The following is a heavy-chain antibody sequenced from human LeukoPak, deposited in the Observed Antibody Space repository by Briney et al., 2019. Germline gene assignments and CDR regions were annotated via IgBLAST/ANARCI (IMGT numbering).Heavy chain of an antibody. V-gene: IGHV3-11*06. J-gene: IGHJ4*02. CDR3: ARRVESSRPYFDY. CDR2: ISSSSSYT. Sequence: GGSLRLSCAASGFTFSDYYMRWIRQAPGKGLEWVSYISSSSSYTNYADSVKGRFTISRDNAKNSLYLQMNSLRAEDTAVYYSARRVESSRPYFDYWGQGTLVTVSS. CDR1: GFTFSDYY. D-gene: IGHD3-10*01.